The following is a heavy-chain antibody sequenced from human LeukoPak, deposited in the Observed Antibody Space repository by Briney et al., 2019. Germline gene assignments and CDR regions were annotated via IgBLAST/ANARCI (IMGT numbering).Heavy chain of an antibody. V-gene: IGHV3-30*04. J-gene: IGHJ4*02. CDR1: GFTFSSYA. D-gene: IGHD3-22*01. CDR3: ARDKSITMIVVEWMDY. Sequence: PGGSLRLSCAASGFTFSSYAMHWVRQAPGKGLEWVAVISYDGSNKYYADSVKGRFTISRDNSKNTLYLQMNSLRAEDTAVYYCARDKSITMIVVEWMDYWGQGTLVTVSS. CDR2: ISYDGSNK.